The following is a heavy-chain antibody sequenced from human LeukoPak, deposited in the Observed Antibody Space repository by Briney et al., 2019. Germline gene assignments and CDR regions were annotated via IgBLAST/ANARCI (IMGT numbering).Heavy chain of an antibody. Sequence: GSLRLSCVASGFTFSSYWMHWVRQAPGKGLVWVSRIIGDGSNTTYADSVKGRFTISRDNAKNTLYLQMNSLGAEDTAVYYCARGQFSQYPWGQGTLVTVSS. CDR2: IIGDGSNT. D-gene: IGHD4-11*01. V-gene: IGHV3-74*01. CDR1: GFTFSSYW. CDR3: ARGQFSQYP. J-gene: IGHJ5*02.